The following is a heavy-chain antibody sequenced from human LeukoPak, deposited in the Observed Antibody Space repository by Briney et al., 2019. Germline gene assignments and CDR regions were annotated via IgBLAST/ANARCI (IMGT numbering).Heavy chain of an antibody. V-gene: IGHV1-69*01. CDR1: GGTFSSYA. CDR3: ARDDSSRYCGSSSCVNWFDP. J-gene: IGHJ5*02. D-gene: IGHD2-2*01. CDR2: IIPIFGTA. Sequence: SVKVSCKASGGTFSSYAISWVRQAPGQGLEWMGGIIPIFGTANYAQKFQGRVTITADESTSTAYMELSSLRSEDTAVYYCARDDSSRYCGSSSCVNWFDPWGQGTLVTVSS.